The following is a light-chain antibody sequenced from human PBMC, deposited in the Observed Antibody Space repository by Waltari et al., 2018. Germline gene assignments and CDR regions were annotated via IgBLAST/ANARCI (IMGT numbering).Light chain of an antibody. J-gene: IGKJ4*01. V-gene: IGKV3-20*01. Sequence: EIVLTQSPGTLSLSPGERATLSCRASQSVSSISLTLYQQKPGQAPRLLIYGASTRATGIPDRFSGSGSGTDCTLTISRLEPEDFAVYYCQQYDGIVLTFGGGTKVEI. CDR1: QSVSSIS. CDR3: QQYDGIVLT. CDR2: GAS.